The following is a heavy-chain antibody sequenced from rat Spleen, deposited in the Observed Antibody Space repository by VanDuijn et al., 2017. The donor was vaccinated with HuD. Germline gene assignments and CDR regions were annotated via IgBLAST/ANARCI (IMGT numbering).Heavy chain of an antibody. CDR2: IRSSGGST. J-gene: IGHJ2*01. V-gene: IGHV5-27*01. D-gene: IGHD1-7*01. CDR3: TREDSMGTFDY. Sequence: EVQLVESGGGLVQPGRSLKLSCAASGFTFSHYDMAWVRQAPAKGLEWVASIRSSGGSTYYRDSVKGRFTISRDNAKSILYLQMNSLRSEDTATYYCTREDSMGTFDYWGQGVMVTVSS. CDR1: GFTFSHYD.